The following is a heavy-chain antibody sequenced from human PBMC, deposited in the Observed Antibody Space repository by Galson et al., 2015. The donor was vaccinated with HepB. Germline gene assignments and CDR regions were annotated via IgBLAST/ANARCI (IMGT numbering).Heavy chain of an antibody. V-gene: IGHV3-23*01. Sequence: SLRLSCAASGFTFSSYAMSWVRQAPGKGLEWVSAISGSGGSTYYADSVKGRFTISRDNSKNTLYLQMNSLRAEDAAVYYCAKEMYSGYGVNPNDYWGQGTLVTVSS. J-gene: IGHJ4*02. CDR2: ISGSGGST. CDR3: AKEMYSGYGVNPNDY. D-gene: IGHD5-12*01. CDR1: GFTFSSYA.